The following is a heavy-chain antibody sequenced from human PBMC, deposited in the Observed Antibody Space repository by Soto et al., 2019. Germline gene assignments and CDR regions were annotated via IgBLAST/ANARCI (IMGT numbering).Heavy chain of an antibody. D-gene: IGHD3-3*01. CDR1: GFTFSSYA. CDR3: AKSGTYDFWSGYYFDY. J-gene: IGHJ4*02. Sequence: SGGSLRLSCAASGFTFSSYAMSWVRQAPGKGLEWVSAISGSGGSTYYADSVKGRFTISRDNSKNTLYLQMNSLRAEDTAVYYCAKSGTYDFWSGYYFDYWGQGTLVTVPQ. CDR2: ISGSGGST. V-gene: IGHV3-23*01.